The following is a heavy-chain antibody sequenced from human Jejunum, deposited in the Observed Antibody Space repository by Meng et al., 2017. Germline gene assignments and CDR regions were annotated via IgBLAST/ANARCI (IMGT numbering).Heavy chain of an antibody. J-gene: IGHJ4*02. D-gene: IGHD1-26*01. CDR3: ARDHMGSLDY. V-gene: IGHV4-61*08. Sequence: QRGEAGLEPVTPSATPSLSCGVSSGCGSRAGYHWSWLRQAPGKVLEWIGYASTNYNPSLKSRVTISVDTSKNQFSLRLTSVTAADTAVYYCARDHMGSLDYWGQGILVTVSS. CDR1: SGCGSRAGYH. CDR2: AST.